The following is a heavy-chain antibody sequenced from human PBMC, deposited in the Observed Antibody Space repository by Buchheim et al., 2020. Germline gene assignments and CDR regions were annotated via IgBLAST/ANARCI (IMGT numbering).Heavy chain of an antibody. D-gene: IGHD5-18*01. V-gene: IGHV3-23*01. CDR3: AKISGWIQLWLAIYFDY. J-gene: IGHJ4*02. Sequence: EVQLLESGGGLVQPGGSLRLSCAASRFTFSSYAMSWVRQAPGKGLEWVSAISGSGGSTYYADSVKGRFTISRDNSKNTLYLQMNSLRAEDTAVYYCAKISGWIQLWLAIYFDYWGQGTL. CDR2: ISGSGGST. CDR1: RFTFSSYA.